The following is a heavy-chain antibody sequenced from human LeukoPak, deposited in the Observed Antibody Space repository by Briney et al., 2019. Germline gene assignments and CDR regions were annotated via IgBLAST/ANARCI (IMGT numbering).Heavy chain of an antibody. CDR3: ARRLRGYCSGGSCYDDAFDI. CDR2: IYPGVSDT. V-gene: IGHV5-51*01. D-gene: IGHD2-15*01. J-gene: IGHJ3*02. Sequence: GESLKISCKGSGYSFTSYWIGWVRQMPGKGLEWMGIIYPGVSDTRYSTSFQAQVPISADQSISTAYLQWSSLKASDTAIYYCARRLRGYCSGGSCYDDAFDIWGQGTMVTVSS. CDR1: GYSFTSYW.